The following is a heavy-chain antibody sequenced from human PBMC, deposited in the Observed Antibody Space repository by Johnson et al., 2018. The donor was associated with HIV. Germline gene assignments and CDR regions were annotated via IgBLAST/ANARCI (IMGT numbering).Heavy chain of an antibody. Sequence: VQLVESGGGLVQPGRSLRLSCAASGFTFDDYAMHWVRQAPGKGLEWVAVISWNSGSIGYADSVKGRFTISRDNSKNTLDLQMNTLRAEDTAVYYCAREAGAFDIWGQGTMVTVSS. CDR2: ISWNSGSI. V-gene: IGHV3-9*01. J-gene: IGHJ3*02. CDR3: AREAGAFDI. CDR1: GFTFDDYA.